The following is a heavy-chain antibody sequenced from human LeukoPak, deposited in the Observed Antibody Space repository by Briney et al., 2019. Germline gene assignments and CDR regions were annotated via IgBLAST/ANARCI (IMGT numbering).Heavy chain of an antibody. D-gene: IGHD3-9*01. CDR2: INHSGST. J-gene: IGHJ6*03. CDR1: GGSFSGYY. Sequence: SETLSLTCAVYGGSFSGYYWSWIRQPPGKGLEWIGEINHSGSTNYNPSLKSRVTISVDTSKNQFSLKLSSVTAADTAVYYCARTSPRPVLRYFDWLAQNYYYYYMDVWGKGTTVTISS. CDR3: ARTSPRPVLRYFDWLAQNYYYYYMDV. V-gene: IGHV4-34*01.